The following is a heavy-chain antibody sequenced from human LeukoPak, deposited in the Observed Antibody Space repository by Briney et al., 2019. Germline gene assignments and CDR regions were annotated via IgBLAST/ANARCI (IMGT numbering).Heavy chain of an antibody. D-gene: IGHD6-19*01. CDR3: ARDYRLVRQWLVRPAWDWFDP. CDR1: GYTFTSYG. Sequence: ASVKVSCKASGYTFTSYGISWVRQAPGQGLEWMGWISACNGNTNYAQKLQGRVTMTTDTSTSTAYMELRSLRSDDTAVYYCARDYRLVRQWLVRPAWDWFDPWGQGTLVTVSS. CDR2: ISACNGNT. J-gene: IGHJ5*02. V-gene: IGHV1-18*01.